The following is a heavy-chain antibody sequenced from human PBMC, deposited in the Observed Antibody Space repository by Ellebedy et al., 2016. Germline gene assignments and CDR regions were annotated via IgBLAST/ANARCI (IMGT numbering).Heavy chain of an antibody. CDR1: GDSISSGGYY. CDR3: TKTLDY. D-gene: IGHD2/OR15-2a*01. V-gene: IGHV4-31*03. J-gene: IGHJ4*02. Sequence: LRLXCSVPGDSISSGGYYWTWIRQHPGKGLEWIGYIYYSGLSKYNPSLESRLTISVDKSKNQFSLKLNSVTAADTAVYYCTKTLDYWGQGILVTVSS. CDR2: IYYSGLS.